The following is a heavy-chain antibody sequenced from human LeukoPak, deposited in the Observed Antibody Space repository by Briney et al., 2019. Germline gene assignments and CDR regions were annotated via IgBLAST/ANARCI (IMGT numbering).Heavy chain of an antibody. CDR1: GFSLRTSGVG. CDR3: AHSYVLRYFDWSLHYFDY. D-gene: IGHD3-9*01. CDR2: IYWDDDK. V-gene: IGHV2-5*02. J-gene: IGHJ4*02. Sequence: SGPTLANPTQTLTLNCTFSGFSLRTSGVGVRWTRQPPGKALEWLALIYWDDDKRYSPTLKSRLTITKDTSKHQVVLTLTNMDPVDTATYYCAHSYVLRYFDWSLHYFDYWGQGTLVTVSS.